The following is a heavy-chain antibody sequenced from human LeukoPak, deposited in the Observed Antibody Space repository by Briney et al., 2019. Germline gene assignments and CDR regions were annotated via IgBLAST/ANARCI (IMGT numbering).Heavy chain of an antibody. CDR1: GYTFTGYY. J-gene: IGHJ4*02. CDR2: INPNSGGT. Sequence: ASVKVSCKASGYTFTGYYMHWVRQAPGQGLEWMGRINPNSGGTNYAQKFQGRVTMTRDTFISTAYMELSRLRSDDTAVYYCARGFVWGSYRVDYWGQGTLVTVSS. V-gene: IGHV1-2*06. CDR3: ARGFVWGSYRVDY. D-gene: IGHD3-16*02.